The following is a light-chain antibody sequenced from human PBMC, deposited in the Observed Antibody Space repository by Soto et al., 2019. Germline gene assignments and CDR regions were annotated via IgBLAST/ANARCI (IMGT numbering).Light chain of an antibody. CDR2: GAS. J-gene: IGKJ1*01. CDR3: QQYNNWPRT. V-gene: IGKV3-15*01. CDR1: QSVSSN. Sequence: EIVMTQSPATLSVSPGERATLSCRASQSVSSNLAWYQQKPGQAPRLLIYGASTRATGIPARVSGSGSGTEFTLTISSLQSEAFAVYYCQQYNNWPRTFGQGTKVQI.